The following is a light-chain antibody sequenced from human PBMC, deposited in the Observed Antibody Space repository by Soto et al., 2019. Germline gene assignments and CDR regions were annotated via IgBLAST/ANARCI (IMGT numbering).Light chain of an antibody. CDR1: QSVNSDY. J-gene: IGKJ2*01. Sequence: EIVLTQSPDTLSLSPGERTTLSCRSSQSVNSDYLAWYQQKPGQAPRLLVYAASTRATGIPARFSGSGSGTDFTLTISRLEPEDFAVYYCHQYGSLPQTFGQGTNLEIK. CDR2: AAS. CDR3: HQYGSLPQT. V-gene: IGKV3-20*01.